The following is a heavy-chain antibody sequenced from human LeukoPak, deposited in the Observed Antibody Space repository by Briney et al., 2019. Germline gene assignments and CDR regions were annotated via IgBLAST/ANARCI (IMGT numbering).Heavy chain of an antibody. J-gene: IGHJ6*03. D-gene: IGHD6-6*01. CDR3: ARDVSSSSSYRYYYYYMDV. CDR2: ISGDGGST. CDR1: GFTFSTYA. V-gene: IGHV3-23*01. Sequence: GGSLRLSCAASGFTFSTYAMSWVRQAPGQGLEWVSSISGDGGSTYYAESVKGRFTISRDNSKDTLYLQMNSLRAEDTAVYYCARDVSSSSSYRYYYYYMDVWGKGTTVTVSS.